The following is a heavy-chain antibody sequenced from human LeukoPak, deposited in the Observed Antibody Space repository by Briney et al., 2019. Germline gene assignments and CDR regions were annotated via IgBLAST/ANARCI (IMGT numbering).Heavy chain of an antibody. CDR3: ASRGVSSSDYYDSSGYYLDRLFDY. CDR2: IYTSGST. Sequence: PSQTLSLTCTVSGGSISSGSYYWRWIRQPAGKGLEWIGRIYTSGSTNYHPSLKSRVTISVDTSKNQFSLKLSSVTAADTAVYYCASRGVSSSDYYDSSGYYLDRLFDYWGQGTLVTVSS. D-gene: IGHD3-22*01. CDR1: GGSISSGSYY. J-gene: IGHJ4*02. V-gene: IGHV4-61*02.